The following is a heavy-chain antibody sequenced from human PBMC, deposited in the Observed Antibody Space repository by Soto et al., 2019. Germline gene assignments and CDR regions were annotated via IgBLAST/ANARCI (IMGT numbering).Heavy chain of an antibody. V-gene: IGHV1-69*01. D-gene: IGHD2-15*01. CDR2: IIPIFGTA. CDR3: ARGGVVAARDAFDI. J-gene: IGHJ3*02. Sequence: QVQLVQSGAEVKKPGSSVKVSCKASGGTFSSYAISWVRQAPGQGLEWMGGIIPIFGTANYALKFQGRVTITADESTSTGYMELSSLRCEDTAVYYCARGGVVAARDAFDIWGQGTMVTVSS. CDR1: GGTFSSYA.